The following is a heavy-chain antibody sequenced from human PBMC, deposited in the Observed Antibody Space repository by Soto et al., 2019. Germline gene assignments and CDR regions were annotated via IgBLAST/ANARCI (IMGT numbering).Heavy chain of an antibody. Sequence: QVQLVESGGGVVQPGRSLRLSCAASGFTFSTYAMHWVRQAPGKGLEWVAVISYDGTKKYYADSVKGRLTISRDNSKNTLNLQMNSLRDEATAVYYCARADSGDYDPNYYYYGGRDVWGRGTTVTVSS. CDR2: ISYDGTKK. J-gene: IGHJ6*02. V-gene: IGHV3-30-3*01. CDR3: ARADSGDYDPNYYYYGGRDV. D-gene: IGHD4-17*01. CDR1: GFTFSTYA.